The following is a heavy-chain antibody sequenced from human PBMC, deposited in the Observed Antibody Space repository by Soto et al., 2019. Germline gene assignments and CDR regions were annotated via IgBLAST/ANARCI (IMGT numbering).Heavy chain of an antibody. V-gene: IGHV4-59*01. Sequence: WRCIIPPPGKGLEWIGYIYYSGSTNYNPSLKSRVTISVDTSKNQFSLKLTSVTAADTAVYYCARDGTGMVQLGYRGQATLVNLSS. CDR2: IYYSGST. CDR3: ARDGTGMVQLGY. D-gene: IGHD5-18*01. J-gene: IGHJ4*02.